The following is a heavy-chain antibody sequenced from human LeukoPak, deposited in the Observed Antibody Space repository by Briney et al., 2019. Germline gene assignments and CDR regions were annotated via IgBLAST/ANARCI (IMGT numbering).Heavy chain of an antibody. J-gene: IGHJ4*02. CDR3: AAFITTKLDY. CDR2: ASTDEINQ. Sequence: GGSLRLSCACSGFTFRNHGMHWVRQAPGKGLEWVAVASTDEINQWYADSVKGRFIISRDDSRNTVILEMNTLRTEDTAVYFCAAFITTKLDYWGQGILVTVSS. D-gene: IGHD3-22*01. V-gene: IGHV3-30*03. CDR1: GFTFRNHG.